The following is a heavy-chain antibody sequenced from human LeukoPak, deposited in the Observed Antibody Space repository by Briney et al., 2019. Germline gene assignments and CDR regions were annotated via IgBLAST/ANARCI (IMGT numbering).Heavy chain of an antibody. CDR1: GFTFSSYA. CDR2: ISYDGSNK. Sequence: GGSLRLSCAASGFTFSSYAMHWVRQAPGKGLEWVAVISYDGSNKYYADSVKGRFTISRDNSKNTLYLQMNSLRAEDTAVYYCARPTTDSGAFDIWGQGTMVTVSS. V-gene: IGHV3-30*14. D-gene: IGHD1-1*01. J-gene: IGHJ3*02. CDR3: ARPTTDSGAFDI.